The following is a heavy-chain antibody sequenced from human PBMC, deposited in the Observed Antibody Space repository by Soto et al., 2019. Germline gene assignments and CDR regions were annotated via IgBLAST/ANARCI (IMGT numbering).Heavy chain of an antibody. CDR2: ISAYTGNT. CDR1: GYTFTSYG. J-gene: IGHJ6*02. V-gene: IGHV1-18*01. CDR3: ARDRGAYGMDV. Sequence: QVQLVQSGAEVKKPGASVKVSCKASGYTFTSYGISWVRQAPGQGLEWMGWISAYTGNTNYAQKLQGRVTMTTDTSTSTAYMELTRLRSADTAVYSCARDRGAYGMDVWGQGTTVTVSS. D-gene: IGHD3-10*01.